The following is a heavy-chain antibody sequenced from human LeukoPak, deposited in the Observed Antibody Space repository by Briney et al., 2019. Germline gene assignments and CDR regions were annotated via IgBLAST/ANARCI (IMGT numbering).Heavy chain of an antibody. CDR1: GFTFSSYA. D-gene: IGHD2-21*02. CDR3: ARERVVVTAGTPYNYGMDV. Sequence: GGSLRLSCAASGFTFSSYAMHWVRQAPGKGLEWVAVISYDGSNKYYADSVKGRFTISRDNSKNTLYLQMNSLRAEDTAVYYCARERVVVTAGTPYNYGMDVWGQGTTVTVSS. CDR2: ISYDGSNK. V-gene: IGHV3-30-3*01. J-gene: IGHJ6*02.